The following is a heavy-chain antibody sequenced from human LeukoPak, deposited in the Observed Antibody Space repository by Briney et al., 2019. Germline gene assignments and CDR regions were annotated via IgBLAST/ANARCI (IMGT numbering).Heavy chain of an antibody. Sequence: GGSLRLSCAASGFTFSSYGMHWVRQAPGKGLEWVAFIRHDGSNKYYADSVKGRFTISRDNSKNTLYLQMNSLRAEDTAVYYCAKGSKLLVFTRDHYIAVWGKGASVTISS. J-gene: IGHJ6*03. CDR2: IRHDGSNK. D-gene: IGHD3-9*01. CDR1: GFTFSSYG. CDR3: AKGSKLLVFTRDHYIAV. V-gene: IGHV3-30*02.